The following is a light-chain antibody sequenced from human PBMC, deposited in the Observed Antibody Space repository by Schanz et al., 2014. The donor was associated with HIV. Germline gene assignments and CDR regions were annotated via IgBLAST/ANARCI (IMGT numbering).Light chain of an antibody. Sequence: QSVLTQPPSVSAAPGQRVTISCSGRASNIGHNYVSWFQQFPGTTPKLLIYVTHQRPSEIPDRFSGSKTGTSATLAITGLQTEDEADYYCATWDTFLNGVVFGGGTKLTVL. CDR2: VTH. CDR3: ATWDTFLNGVV. V-gene: IGLV1-51*01. CDR1: ASNIGHNY. J-gene: IGLJ2*01.